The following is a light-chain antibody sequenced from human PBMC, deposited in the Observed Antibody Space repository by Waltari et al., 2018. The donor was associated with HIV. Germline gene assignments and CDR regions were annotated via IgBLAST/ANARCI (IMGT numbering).Light chain of an antibody. CDR1: ASDVGGYHY. Sequence: QSALTQPRSVSGSPGQSVTISCTGSASDVGGYHYVSWDQQHPGKAPKLLIYDVNKRPSGVPDRFSGSKSGNTASLTISGLQTEDEADYYCCSYAGSSYVVGTETKVTVL. CDR3: CSYAGSSYV. CDR2: DVN. V-gene: IGLV2-11*01. J-gene: IGLJ1*01.